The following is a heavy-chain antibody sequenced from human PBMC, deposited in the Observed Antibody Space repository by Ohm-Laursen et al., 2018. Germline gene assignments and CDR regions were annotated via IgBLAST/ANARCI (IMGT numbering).Heavy chain of an antibody. CDR1: GYTFDSFG. CDR3: ARGDTYGFDY. V-gene: IGHV1-18*01. J-gene: IGHJ4*02. Sequence: ASVKVSCKASGYTFDSFGITWVRQAPGQGLEWMGWISPYSGQTKYALKPQGRVTMTTDTSTSTAYMDVRGLRSDDTAVYYCARGDTYGFDYWGQGTLVTVSS. D-gene: IGHD3-10*01. CDR2: ISPYSGQT.